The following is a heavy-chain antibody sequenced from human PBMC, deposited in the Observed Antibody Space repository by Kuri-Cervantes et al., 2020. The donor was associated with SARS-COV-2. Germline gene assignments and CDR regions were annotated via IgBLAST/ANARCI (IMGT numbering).Heavy chain of an antibody. CDR2: IYYSGST. CDR1: GGSISSYY. J-gene: IGHJ4*02. Sequence: SETLSPTCTVSGGSISSYYWSWIPQPPGKGLEWIGYIYYSGSTNYNPSLKSRVTISVDTSKNQFSLKLSSVTAADTAVYYCARQLTGYYISNWGQGTLVTVSS. V-gene: IGHV4-59*08. CDR3: ARQLTGYYISN. D-gene: IGHD3-9*01.